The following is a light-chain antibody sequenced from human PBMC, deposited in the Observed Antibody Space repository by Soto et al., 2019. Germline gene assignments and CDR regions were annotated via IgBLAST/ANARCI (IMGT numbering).Light chain of an antibody. V-gene: IGKV3-11*01. J-gene: IGKJ4*01. CDR2: DAS. CDR1: QSVRIH. Sequence: EIVLTQSPATLSLSPGERATLPCRASQSVRIHLAWYQQKPGQAPRLLLYDASNRATGIPARFSGSGSGTDFTLTISSLEPEDFAVYYCQQRSNWPLTFGGGTKVEIK. CDR3: QQRSNWPLT.